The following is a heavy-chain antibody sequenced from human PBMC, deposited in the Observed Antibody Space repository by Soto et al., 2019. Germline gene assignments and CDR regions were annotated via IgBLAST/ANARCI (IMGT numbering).Heavy chain of an antibody. V-gene: IGHV3-48*02. J-gene: IGHJ6*02. CDR1: GFTFSSYI. Sequence: GGSLRLSCAASGFTFSSYIMNWVRQAPGKGLEWVSYISSSSSTIYYADSVKGRFTISRDNAKNSLYLQMNSLRDEDTAVYYCARDGRYCSSTSCYVLGYYYYGMAVWGQGTTVTVS. CDR2: ISSSSSTI. CDR3: ARDGRYCSSTSCYVLGYYYYGMAV. D-gene: IGHD2-2*01.